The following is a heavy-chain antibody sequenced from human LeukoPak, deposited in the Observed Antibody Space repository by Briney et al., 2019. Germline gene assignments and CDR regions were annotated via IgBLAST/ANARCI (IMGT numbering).Heavy chain of an antibody. V-gene: IGHV1-2*02. J-gene: IGHJ4*02. CDR3: ARETPLHSNHFDY. CDR2: INPNSGDT. D-gene: IGHD4-11*01. CDR1: GYTFTGYY. Sequence: ASVKVSCKASGYTFTGYYIHWVRQAPGQGLEWMGWINPNSGDTNYAPKFQGRVTMTRDTSISTAYMELSRLRSDDTAVYYCARETPLHSNHFDYWGQGTLVTVSS.